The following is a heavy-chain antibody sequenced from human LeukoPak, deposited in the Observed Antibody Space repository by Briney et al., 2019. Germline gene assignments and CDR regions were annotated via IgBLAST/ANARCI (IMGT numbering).Heavy chain of an antibody. CDR2: IYSGGST. V-gene: IGHV3-53*04. Sequence: GGSLRLSCAASGFTVSSNYMSWVRQAPGKGLEWVSVIYSGGSTYYADSVKGRFTISRHNSKSTLYLQMNSLRAEDTAVYYCARDYGSGSYFFPLWGQGTLVTVSS. CDR1: GFTVSSNY. D-gene: IGHD3-10*01. J-gene: IGHJ4*02. CDR3: ARDYGSGSYFFPL.